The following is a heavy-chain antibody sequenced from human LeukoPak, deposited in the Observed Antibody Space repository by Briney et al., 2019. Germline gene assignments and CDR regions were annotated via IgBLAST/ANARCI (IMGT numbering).Heavy chain of an antibody. Sequence: GGSLRLSCAASGFTFSSYEMNWVRQAPGKGLEWVSYISSSGSTIYYADSVKGRFTISRDNAKNSLYLQMNSLRAEDTAVYYCARDISSWDENWGQGTLVTVSS. CDR3: ARDISSWDEN. V-gene: IGHV3-48*03. D-gene: IGHD6-13*01. CDR2: ISSSGSTI. J-gene: IGHJ4*02. CDR1: GFTFSSYE.